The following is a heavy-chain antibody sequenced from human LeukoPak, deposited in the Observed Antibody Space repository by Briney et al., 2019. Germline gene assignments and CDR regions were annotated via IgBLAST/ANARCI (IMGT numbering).Heavy chain of an antibody. V-gene: IGHV4-39*01. CDR2: IYYSGST. J-gene: IGHJ2*01. Sequence: SETLSLTCTVSGGSISSSSYYWGWIRQPPGKGLEWIGSIYYSGSTYYNPSLKSRVTISVDTSKNQFSLKLSSVTAADTAVYYCASDCSSTSCYSGRYFDLWGRGTLVTVSS. CDR3: ASDCSSTSCYSGRYFDL. CDR1: GGSISSSSYY. D-gene: IGHD2-2*01.